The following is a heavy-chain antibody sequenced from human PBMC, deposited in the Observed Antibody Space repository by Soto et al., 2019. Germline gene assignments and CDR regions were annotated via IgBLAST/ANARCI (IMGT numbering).Heavy chain of an antibody. V-gene: IGHV1-69*06. J-gene: IGHJ4*02. CDR2: ITPIFGTA. Sequence: GASVKVSCKASGGTFSSYAISWVRQAPGQGLEWMGGITPIFGTANYAQKFQGRVTITADKSTSTAYMELSSLRSEDTAVYYCARDSRTRGYSGYDYDYWGQGTLVTVSS. CDR1: GGTFSSYA. D-gene: IGHD5-12*01. CDR3: ARDSRTRGYSGYDYDY.